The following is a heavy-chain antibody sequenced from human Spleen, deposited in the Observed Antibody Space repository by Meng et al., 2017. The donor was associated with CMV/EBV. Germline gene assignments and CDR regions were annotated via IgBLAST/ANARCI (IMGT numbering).Heavy chain of an antibody. CDR2: IYYSGST. Sequence: SETLSLTCTVSGGSISSSSYYWGWIRQPPGKGLEWIGSIYYSGSTYYNPSLKSRVTISVDTSKNQFSLKLSSVTAADTAVYYCARRVGYCSSTSCYPEAHFDYWGQGTLVTVSS. CDR1: GGSISSSSYY. CDR3: ARRVGYCSSTSCYPEAHFDY. V-gene: IGHV4-39*01. J-gene: IGHJ4*02. D-gene: IGHD2-2*01.